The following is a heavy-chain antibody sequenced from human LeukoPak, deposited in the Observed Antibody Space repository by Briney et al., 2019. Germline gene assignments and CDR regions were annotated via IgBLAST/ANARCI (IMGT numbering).Heavy chain of an antibody. Sequence: PSETLSLTXTVSGGSISSTSYYWDWIRQPPGKGLEWIGSFFYSGSTYYNPSLKSRATILVDRSKNQFSLKLSSVTDADTAVYYCARRYVAGIDYWGQGTLVTVSS. D-gene: IGHD6-19*01. J-gene: IGHJ4*02. CDR1: GGSISSTSYY. V-gene: IGHV4-39*01. CDR2: FFYSGST. CDR3: ARRYVAGIDY.